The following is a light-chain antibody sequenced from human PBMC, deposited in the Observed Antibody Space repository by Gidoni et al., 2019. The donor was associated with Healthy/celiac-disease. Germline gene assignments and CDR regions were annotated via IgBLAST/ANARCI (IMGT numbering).Light chain of an antibody. J-gene: IGLJ2*01. V-gene: IGLV5-45*01. CDR3: MIWHSSACV. CDR1: SGINVGTYR. Sequence: AVLTQPASLSASPGASAGLTCTLRSGINVGTYRIYWYQQKPGSPPQYLLRYKSDSDKQQGSGVPSRFSGSKDASANAGILLISGLQSEDEADYYCMIWHSSACVFGGGTKLTVL. CDR2: YKSDSDK.